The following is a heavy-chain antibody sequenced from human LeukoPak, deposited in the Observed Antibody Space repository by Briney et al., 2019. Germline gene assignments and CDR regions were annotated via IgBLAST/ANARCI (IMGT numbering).Heavy chain of an antibody. V-gene: IGHV3-53*01. J-gene: IGHJ4*02. Sequence: GGSLRLSCAASGFTVSSNDMSWVRQAPGKGLECISVIYSGGSTDYADSVKGRLTISRDNSKNTLYLQMNSLRAEDTAVYYCARVVDHDYGDYYLDYWGQGTLGTVSS. CDR2: IYSGGST. CDR3: ARVVDHDYGDYYLDY. D-gene: IGHD4-17*01. CDR1: GFTVSSND.